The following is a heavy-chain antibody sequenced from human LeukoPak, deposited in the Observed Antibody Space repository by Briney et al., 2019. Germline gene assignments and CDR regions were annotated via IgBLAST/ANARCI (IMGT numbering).Heavy chain of an antibody. V-gene: IGHV3-33*01. CDR3: AREISGSGSYPDF. J-gene: IGHJ4*02. Sequence: GRSLRLSCAASGFAFNTYAMHWVRQAPGQGLEWVALIWHEGSHKFYSNSVRGQFTISRDNSKNTVSLQMNNLRPEDTAVYYCAREISGSGSYPDFWGQGTLVTVSS. CDR1: GFAFNTYA. D-gene: IGHD3-10*01. CDR2: IWHEGSHK.